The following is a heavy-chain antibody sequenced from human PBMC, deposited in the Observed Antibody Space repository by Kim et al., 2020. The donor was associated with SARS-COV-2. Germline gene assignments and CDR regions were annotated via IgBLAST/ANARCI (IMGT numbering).Heavy chain of an antibody. CDR1: GFTFSSYS. V-gene: IGHV3-48*02. Sequence: GGSLRLSCAASGFTFSSYSMHWVRQAPGKGLEWVSYISSSSSTIYYADSVKGRFTISRDNAKNSLYLQMNSLRDEDTAVYYCARDRSSGWYLNDNYYYGMDVWGQGTTVTVSS. D-gene: IGHD6-19*01. CDR2: ISSSSSTI. J-gene: IGHJ6*02. CDR3: ARDRSSGWYLNDNYYYGMDV.